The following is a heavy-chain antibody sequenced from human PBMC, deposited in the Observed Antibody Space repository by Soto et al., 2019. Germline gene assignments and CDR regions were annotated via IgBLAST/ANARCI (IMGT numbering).Heavy chain of an antibody. CDR1: GFTFSSYA. CDR2: ISGSGGST. D-gene: IGHD2-15*01. J-gene: IGHJ5*02. Sequence: GGSLRLSCAASGFTFSSYAMNWVRQAPGKGLEWVSGISGSGGSTYYADSVKGRFTISRDNSKNTLYLQMKSLRAEDTAVYYCARVLGYCSGGSCYENWFDPWGQGTLVTVSS. CDR3: ARVLGYCSGGSCYENWFDP. V-gene: IGHV3-23*01.